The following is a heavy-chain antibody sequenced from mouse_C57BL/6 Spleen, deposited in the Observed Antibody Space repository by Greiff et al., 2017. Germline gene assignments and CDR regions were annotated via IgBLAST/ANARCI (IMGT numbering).Heavy chain of an antibody. CDR1: GFTFSDYG. J-gene: IGHJ4*01. Sequence: EVKLMESGGGLVKPGGSLKLSCAASGFTFSDYGMHWVRQAPEKGLEWVAYISSGSSTIYYADTVKGRFTISRDNAKNTLCLQMTSLRSDDTAMYYCAKVYYGSSYDAMDYWGQGTSVTVSS. V-gene: IGHV5-17*01. CDR3: AKVYYGSSYDAMDY. D-gene: IGHD1-1*01. CDR2: ISSGSSTI.